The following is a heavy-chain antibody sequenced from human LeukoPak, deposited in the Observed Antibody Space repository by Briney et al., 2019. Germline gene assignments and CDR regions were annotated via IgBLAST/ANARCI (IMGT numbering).Heavy chain of an antibody. V-gene: IGHV4-59*01. D-gene: IGHD5-18*01. Sequence: SETLSLTCTVSGDSLNSYYWSWIRQPPGKGLEWIGYIYYSGSTNYNPSLKSRVTISVDTSKNQFSLTLTSVTAADTAVYYCTKGRIQLGYWGQGTLITVSS. CDR1: GDSLNSYY. CDR2: IYYSGST. J-gene: IGHJ4*02. CDR3: TKGRIQLGY.